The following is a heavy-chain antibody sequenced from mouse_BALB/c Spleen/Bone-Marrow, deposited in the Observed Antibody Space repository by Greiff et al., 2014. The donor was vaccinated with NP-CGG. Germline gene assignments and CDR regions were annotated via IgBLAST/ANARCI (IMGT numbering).Heavy chain of an antibody. D-gene: IGHD1-1*02. V-gene: IGHV5-4*02. Sequence: EVQRVESGGDLVKPGGSLKLSCAASGFTFSDFYMFWFRQTPEKRLEWVATISDGGTYTYYPDSAKGRFTISRDNAKNNLYLQMSSLKSEDTAMYYCARSGERYGAMDYWGQGTSVTVSS. CDR1: GFTFSDFY. CDR2: ISDGGTYT. CDR3: ARSGERYGAMDY. J-gene: IGHJ4*01.